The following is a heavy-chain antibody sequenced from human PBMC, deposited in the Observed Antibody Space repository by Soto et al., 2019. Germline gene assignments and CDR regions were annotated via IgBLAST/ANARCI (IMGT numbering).Heavy chain of an antibody. J-gene: IGHJ6*02. CDR1: GFTFSSYG. CDR2: ISYDGSNK. V-gene: IGHV3-30*18. CDR3: AKTARRYYYYGMDV. Sequence: GGSLRLSCAASGFTFSSYGMHWVRQAPGKGLEWVAVISYDGSNKYYADSVKGRFTISRDNSKNTLYLQMNSLRAEDTAVYYCAKTARRYYYYGMDVWGQGTTVTV. D-gene: IGHD6-6*01.